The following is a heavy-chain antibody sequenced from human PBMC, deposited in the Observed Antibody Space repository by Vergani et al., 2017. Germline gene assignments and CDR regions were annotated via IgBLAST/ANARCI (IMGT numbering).Heavy chain of an antibody. J-gene: IGHJ3*02. Sequence: EVQLVESGGGLVQPGRSLRLSCAASGFTFDDYAMHWVRQAPGKGLEWVSGISWNSGSIGYADSVKGRFTISRDNAKNSLYLQMNSLRAEDTAVYYCARDFPTAFDIWGQGTMVTVSS. CDR1: GFTFDDYA. V-gene: IGHV3-9*01. CDR3: ARDFPTAFDI. CDR2: ISWNSGSI.